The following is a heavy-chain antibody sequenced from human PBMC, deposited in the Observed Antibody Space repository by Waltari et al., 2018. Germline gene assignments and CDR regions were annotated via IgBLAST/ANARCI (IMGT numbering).Heavy chain of an antibody. D-gene: IGHD5-18*01. CDR3: ARSPTTARGDFDY. J-gene: IGHJ4*02. CDR2: INHSGST. CDR1: GGSFRGYS. Sequence: QVQLQQWGAGLLKPSEPLSLTCAVYGGSFRGYSWSWIRQPPGKGLEWIGEINHSGSTNYNPSLKSRVTISVDTSKNQFSLKLSSVTAADTAVYYCARSPTTARGDFDYWGQGTLVTVSS. V-gene: IGHV4-34*01.